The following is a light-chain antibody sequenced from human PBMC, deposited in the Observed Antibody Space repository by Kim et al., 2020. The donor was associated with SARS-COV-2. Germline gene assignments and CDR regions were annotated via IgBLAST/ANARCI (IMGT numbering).Light chain of an antibody. CDR1: ANIGSKYD. CDR3: HSYDTRLSQWV. J-gene: IGLJ3*02. Sequence: QSVLTQPPSVSGAPGQRVTISCTGDANIGSKYDVHWFQQSPGADPRLLMYGENIRPSGVPDRFSGSKSGASASLAITGLQAEDEATYYCHSYDTRLSQWVFGGGTKVTVL. V-gene: IGLV1-40*01. CDR2: GEN.